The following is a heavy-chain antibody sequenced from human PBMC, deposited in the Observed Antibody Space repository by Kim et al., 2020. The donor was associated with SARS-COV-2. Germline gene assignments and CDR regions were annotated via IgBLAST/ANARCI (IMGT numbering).Heavy chain of an antibody. V-gene: IGHV3-9*01. D-gene: IGHD3-22*01. J-gene: IGHJ3*02. CDR3: AKNYYDSSGYYNGDAFDI. Sequence: GRFTISRDNAKNSLYLQMNSLRAEETALYYCAKNYYDSSGYYNGDAFDIWGQGTMVTVSS.